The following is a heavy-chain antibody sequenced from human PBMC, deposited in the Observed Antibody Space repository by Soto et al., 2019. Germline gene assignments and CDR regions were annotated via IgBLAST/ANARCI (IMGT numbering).Heavy chain of an antibody. J-gene: IGHJ4*02. D-gene: IGHD6-13*01. Sequence: PPGKGLEWIGSIYYSGSTYYNPSLKSRVTISVDTSKNQFSLKLSSVTAADTAVYYCASHGGETAAGTFGYWGQGTLVTVS. V-gene: IGHV4-39*01. CDR3: ASHGGETAAGTFGY. CDR2: IYYSGST.